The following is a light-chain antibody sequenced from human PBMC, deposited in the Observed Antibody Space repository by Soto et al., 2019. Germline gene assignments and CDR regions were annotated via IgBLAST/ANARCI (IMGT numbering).Light chain of an antibody. J-gene: IGKJ5*01. CDR1: ENVNGH. CDR2: EAS. Sequence: IQMTQSPNTLSASVGDSVAVTCRASENVNGHLAWYQQKPGKAPKLLIYEASILESGVPSRFSGSGFGTEFTLTINGLLPEDFVTYYCQQSYSTPTITFGHGTRLEI. CDR3: QQSYSTPTIT. V-gene: IGKV1-5*03.